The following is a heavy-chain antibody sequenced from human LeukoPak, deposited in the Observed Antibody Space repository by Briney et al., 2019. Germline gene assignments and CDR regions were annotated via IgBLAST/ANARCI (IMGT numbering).Heavy chain of an antibody. V-gene: IGHV1-2*02. J-gene: IGHJ6*03. CDR3: ARGVTYGSGRFYYYYVDV. CDR1: GHSFTAYY. Sequence: ASVKVSCKASGHSFTAYYMHWVRQAPGQGLEWMGWISPKSGGTHFPQKFQGRVTMTSDTSITTAYMELSRLGYDDTAVYYCARGVTYGSGRFYYYYVDVWGEGTTVTVSS. D-gene: IGHD3-10*01. CDR2: ISPKSGGT.